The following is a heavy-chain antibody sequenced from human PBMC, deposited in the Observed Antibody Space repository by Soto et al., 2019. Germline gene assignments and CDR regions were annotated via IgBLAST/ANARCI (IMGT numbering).Heavy chain of an antibody. Sequence: SETLSLTCAVSGYSISSGYYWGWIRQPPGKGLEWIVSIYHSGITYYNPSLKSRVTISVDTSKNQFSLKLSSVTAADTAVYYCASCYSSSWYCTFDYWGQGTMVTVSS. V-gene: IGHV4-38-2*01. CDR3: ASCYSSSWYCTFDY. CDR1: GYSISSGYY. D-gene: IGHD6-13*01. CDR2: IYHSGIT. J-gene: IGHJ4*02.